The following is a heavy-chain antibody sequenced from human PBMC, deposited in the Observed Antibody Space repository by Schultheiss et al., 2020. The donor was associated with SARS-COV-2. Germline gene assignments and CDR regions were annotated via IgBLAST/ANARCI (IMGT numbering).Heavy chain of an antibody. CDR3: ARGGHYYGSGSYYNPYYYGMDV. CDR2: IYHSGST. V-gene: IGHV4-59*12. CDR1: GGSISSYY. D-gene: IGHD3-10*01. Sequence: SETLSLTCTVSGGSISSYYWSWIRQPPGKGLEWIGSIYHSGSTNYNPSLKSRVTMSVDTSKNQFSLKLSSVTAADTAVYYCARGGHYYGSGSYYNPYYYGMDVWGQGTTVTVSS. J-gene: IGHJ6*02.